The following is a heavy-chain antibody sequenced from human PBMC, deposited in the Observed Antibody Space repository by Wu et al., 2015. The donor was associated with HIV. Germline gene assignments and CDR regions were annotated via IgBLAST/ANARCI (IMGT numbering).Heavy chain of an antibody. CDR2: INCNSAGT. V-gene: IGHV1-2*02. J-gene: IGHJ6*04. Sequence: QVQLVQFGAEVKKPGSSVKITCKASGDGFTSYVVSWVRQAPGQGLEWMGWINCNSAGTVYAQKFQGRVIMTRDTSNNTVYMQLNSLNSDDTAVYYCARVSPPDVWGKGTTVTVSS. CDR3: ARVSPPDV. CDR1: GDGFTSYV.